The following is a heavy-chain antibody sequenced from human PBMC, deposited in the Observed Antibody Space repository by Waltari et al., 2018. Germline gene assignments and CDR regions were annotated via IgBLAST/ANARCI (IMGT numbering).Heavy chain of an antibody. J-gene: IGHJ6*02. CDR1: GFTFSSYD. V-gene: IGHV3-13*05. CDR2: IGTAGDP. CDR3: ARDQGYYGMDV. Sequence: EVQLVESGGGLVQPGGSLRLSCAASGFTFSSYDMHWVRQATGKGLEWVSAIGTAGDPYYPGSVKCRFTISRENAKNSLYLQMNSLRAGDTAVYYCARDQGYYGMDVWGQGTTVTVSS.